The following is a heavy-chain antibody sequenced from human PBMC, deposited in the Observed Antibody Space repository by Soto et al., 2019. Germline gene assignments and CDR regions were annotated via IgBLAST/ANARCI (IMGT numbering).Heavy chain of an antibody. CDR3: ARSQGSSTSLEIYYYYYYGMDV. CDR2: IIPISGTA. J-gene: IGHJ6*02. D-gene: IGHD2-2*01. CDR1: GGTFSSYD. Sequence: QVQLVQSGAEVKKPGSSVKVSCKASGGTFSSYDISWVRQAPGQGLEWMGGIIPISGTANYAQKFQGRVTITADESTSTAYMELSSLRSEDTAVYYCARSQGSSTSLEIYYYYYYGMDVWGQGTTVTVSS. V-gene: IGHV1-69*01.